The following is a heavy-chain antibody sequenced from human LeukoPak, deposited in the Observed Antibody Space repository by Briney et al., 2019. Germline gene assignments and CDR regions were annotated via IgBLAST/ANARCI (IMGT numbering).Heavy chain of an antibody. J-gene: IGHJ5*02. CDR3: AREAGATNL. V-gene: IGHV3-7*01. CDR2: IKQDGSEK. D-gene: IGHD1-26*01. Sequence: GGSLRLSCAASGFTFSSYWMSWVRQAPEKGLEWVADIKQDGSEKYYVDSVKGRFTISRGNAKNLLYLQMNSLRVEDTAVYYCAREAGATNLWGQGTLVTVSS. CDR1: GFTFSSYW.